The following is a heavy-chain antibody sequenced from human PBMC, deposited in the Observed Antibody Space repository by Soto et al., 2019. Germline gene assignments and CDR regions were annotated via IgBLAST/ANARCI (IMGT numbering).Heavy chain of an antibody. CDR1: GFSFSNYG. Sequence: GGSLRLSCAVSGFSFSNYGMQWVRQAPGKGLEWVAVVWNDGINKYHADSVRGRFTISRDDSKKTLYLQMNSLRVEDTALYYCGRDPSYGDYDNDSWGQGTLVTVSS. J-gene: IGHJ4*02. CDR3: GRDPSYGDYDNDS. D-gene: IGHD4-17*01. CDR2: VWNDGINK. V-gene: IGHV3-33*01.